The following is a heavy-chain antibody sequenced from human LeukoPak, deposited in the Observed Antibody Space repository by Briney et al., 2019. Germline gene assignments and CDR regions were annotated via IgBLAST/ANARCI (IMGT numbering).Heavy chain of an antibody. J-gene: IGHJ5*02. CDR2: ISGSGGST. D-gene: IGHD4-17*01. V-gene: IGHV3-23*01. CDR1: GFTFSSYA. CDR3: TFHDYGDYSLP. Sequence: GGSLRLSCAASGFTFSSYAMSWVRQAPGKGLEWVSAISGSGGSTYYADSVKGRFTISRDNAKNSLYLQMNSLRAEDTAVYYCTFHDYGDYSLPWGQGTLVTVSS.